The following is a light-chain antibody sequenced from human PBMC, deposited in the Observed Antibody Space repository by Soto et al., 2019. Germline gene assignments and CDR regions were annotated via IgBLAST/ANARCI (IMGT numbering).Light chain of an antibody. Sequence: LTQSPGTLSLSPGERATLSCKTSRSVTNYLAWYQQKPGQAPRLLISSASDRASGIPVRFSGSGSGTDFTLTISSFEPEDSAVYYCQQRSNWPPTFGQGTRVEVK. V-gene: IGKV3-11*01. CDR3: QQRSNWPPT. CDR2: SAS. CDR1: RSVTNY. J-gene: IGKJ1*01.